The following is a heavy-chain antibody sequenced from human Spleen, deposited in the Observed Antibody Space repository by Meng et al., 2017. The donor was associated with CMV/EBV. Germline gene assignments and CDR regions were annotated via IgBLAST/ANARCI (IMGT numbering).Heavy chain of an antibody. Sequence: GGSLRLSCVASGFTFSGYSMNWVRQAPGKGLEWVSSITRSSSNTYYSDSVKGRFTVSRDNAKNSLYLQMNSLRDDDTAVYYCARDQNSDYWGQGTLVTVSS. CDR2: ITRSSSNT. CDR3: ARDQNSDY. V-gene: IGHV3-21*01. J-gene: IGHJ4*02. CDR1: GFTFSGYS.